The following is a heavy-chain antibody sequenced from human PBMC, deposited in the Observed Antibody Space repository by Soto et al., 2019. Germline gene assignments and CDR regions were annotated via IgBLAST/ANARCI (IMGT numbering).Heavy chain of an antibody. CDR1: GYTFSPSG. Sequence: QAQLEQSGAEVKKPGASVKVSCKSSGYTFSPSGIRWVRQAPGQGLEWMGWISTYNGDANYAQRFQGRVTMTTDTATSTTVRERRSLRSDDTAVYYWAREGPRPYYYYGMDVWGQGTTVTVSS. V-gene: IGHV1-18*01. J-gene: IGHJ6*02. CDR2: ISTYNGDA. CDR3: AREGPRPYYYYGMDV. D-gene: IGHD6-6*01.